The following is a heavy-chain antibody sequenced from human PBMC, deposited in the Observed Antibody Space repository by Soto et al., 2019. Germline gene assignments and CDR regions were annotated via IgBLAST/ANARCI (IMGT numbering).Heavy chain of an antibody. V-gene: IGHV3-33*01. CDR2: IWYDGSNK. CDR3: ARDRKVILWFGDLFPHRDYYYYGMDV. CDR1: GFTFSSYG. D-gene: IGHD3-10*01. Sequence: GGSLRLSCAASGFTFSSYGMHWVRQAPGKGLEWVAVIWYDGSNKYYADSVKGRFTISRDNSKNTLYLQMNSLRAEDTAVYYCARDRKVILWFGDLFPHRDYYYYGMDVWGPATMVTVS. J-gene: IGHJ6*02.